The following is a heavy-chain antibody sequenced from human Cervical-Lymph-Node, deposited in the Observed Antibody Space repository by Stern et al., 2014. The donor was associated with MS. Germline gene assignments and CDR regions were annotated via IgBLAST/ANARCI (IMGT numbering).Heavy chain of an antibody. CDR2: ISYDGSDT. V-gene: IGHV3-30*18. J-gene: IGHJ4*02. CDR1: GFTFSSYG. CDR3: VKRGITEVRGVRLGDY. D-gene: IGHD3-10*01. Sequence: VQLGESGGGVVQPGRSLRLTCTVSGFTFSSYGMPWVRKAPGKGLEWGSVISYDGSDTYYAESVKGRFTISRDNSKNTLYLEMRSLRPEDTAVYYCVKRGITEVRGVRLGDYWGPGTLVIVSS.